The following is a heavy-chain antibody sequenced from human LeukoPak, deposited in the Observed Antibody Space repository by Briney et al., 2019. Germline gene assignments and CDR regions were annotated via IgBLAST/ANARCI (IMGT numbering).Heavy chain of an antibody. Sequence: PGGSLRLSCAASGFTVSSNYMSWVRQAPGKGLEWVSVMYSDGSAYYADSVKGRFTISRDNSKNRLFLQMNSQRAEYTAVYFCARTIAMTGIDYFDQWGQGTLVTVS. CDR1: GFTVSSNY. J-gene: IGHJ4*02. CDR2: MYSDGSA. CDR3: ARTIAMTGIDYFDQ. V-gene: IGHV3-53*01. D-gene: IGHD6-19*01.